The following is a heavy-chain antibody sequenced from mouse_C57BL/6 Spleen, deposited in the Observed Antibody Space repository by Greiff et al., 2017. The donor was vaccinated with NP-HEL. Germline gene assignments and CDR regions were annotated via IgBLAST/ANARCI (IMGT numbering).Heavy chain of an antibody. CDR3: AISFITTLCDY. Sequence: QVQLKQPGAELVKPGASVKVSCKASGYTFTSYWMHWVKQRPGQGLEWIGRIHPSDSDTNYNQKFKGKATLTVDKSSSTAYMQLSSLTSEDSAVYYCAISFITTLCDYWGQGTTLTVSS. D-gene: IGHD1-1*01. V-gene: IGHV1-74*01. CDR1: GYTFTSYW. CDR2: IHPSDSDT. J-gene: IGHJ2*01.